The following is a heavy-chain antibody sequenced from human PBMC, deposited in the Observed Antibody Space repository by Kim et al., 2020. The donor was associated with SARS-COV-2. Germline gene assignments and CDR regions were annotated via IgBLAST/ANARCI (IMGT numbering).Heavy chain of an antibody. CDR2: ISYDGSNK. J-gene: IGHJ6*02. D-gene: IGHD2-21*01. CDR1: GFTFSSYA. CDR3: ARAVVPYYGMDV. Sequence: GGSLRLSCAASGFTFSSYAMHWVRQAPGKGLEWVAVISYDGSNKYYADSVKGRFTISRDNSKNTLYLQMNSLRAEDTAVYYCARAVVPYYGMDVWGQGTTVTVSS. V-gene: IGHV3-30*04.